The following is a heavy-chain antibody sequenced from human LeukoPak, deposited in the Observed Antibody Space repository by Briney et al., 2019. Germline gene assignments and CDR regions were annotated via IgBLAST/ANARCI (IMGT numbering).Heavy chain of an antibody. CDR1: EFTFSNYA. CDR2: ISGGGGST. Sequence: PGGSLRLSCAASEFTFSNYAMNWVRQAPGKGLEWVSGISGGGGSTYYADSVKGRFTISRDNAKNSLYLQMNSLRAEDTAVYYRARAYCGGDCSGVDYWGQGTLVTVSS. CDR3: ARAYCGGDCSGVDY. V-gene: IGHV3-23*01. D-gene: IGHD2-21*02. J-gene: IGHJ4*02.